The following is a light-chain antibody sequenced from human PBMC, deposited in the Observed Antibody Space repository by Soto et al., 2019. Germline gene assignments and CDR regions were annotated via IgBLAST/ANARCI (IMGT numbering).Light chain of an antibody. J-gene: IGLJ2*01. CDR1: SSDVGGYNY. CDR2: DVS. Sequence: QSVLTQPRSVSGSPGQSVTISCTGTSSDVGGYNYVSWYQQHPGKAPKFMIYDVSKRPSGVPDRFSGSKSGNTASLTISGLQAEDEADYYCCSYAGSYTFVFGGGTKVTVL. CDR3: CSYAGSYTFV. V-gene: IGLV2-11*01.